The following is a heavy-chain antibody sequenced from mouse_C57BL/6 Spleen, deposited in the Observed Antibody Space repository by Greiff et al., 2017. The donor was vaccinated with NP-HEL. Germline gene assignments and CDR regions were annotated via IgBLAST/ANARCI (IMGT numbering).Heavy chain of an antibody. J-gene: IGHJ1*03. CDR1: GYTFTDYY. V-gene: IGHV1-19*01. CDR3: ASNSLITTVVARYFDV. Sequence: DVQLQESGPVLVKPGASVKMSCKASGYTFTDYYMNWVKQSHGKSLEWIGVINPYNGGTSYNQKFKGKATLTVDKSSSTAYMELNSLTSEDSAVYYCASNSLITTVVARYFDVWGTGTTVTVSS. CDR2: INPYNGGT. D-gene: IGHD1-1*01.